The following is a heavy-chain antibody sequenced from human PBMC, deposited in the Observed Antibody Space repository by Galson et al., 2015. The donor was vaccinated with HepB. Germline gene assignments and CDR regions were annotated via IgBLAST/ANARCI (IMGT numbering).Heavy chain of an antibody. D-gene: IGHD2-15*01. CDR2: INHIGGT. V-gene: IGHV4-34*01. J-gene: IGHJ4*02. CDR3: AGRGGSRLTATFDL. CDR1: GGSFSGLY. Sequence: SETLSLTCAVSGGSFSGLYWTWIRQSPDKGLEWIGEINHIGGTNYNPSLKSRATLSVDTSRRQFSLKLRSLDAADTAVYYWAGRGGSRLTATFDLWGQGVVVTVSS.